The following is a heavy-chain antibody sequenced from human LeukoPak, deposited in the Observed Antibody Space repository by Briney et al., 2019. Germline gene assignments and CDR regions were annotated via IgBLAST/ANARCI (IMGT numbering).Heavy chain of an antibody. CDR3: ARGGNYWPQWWFDP. V-gene: IGHV4-61*10. CDR1: GGSITSGTKY. Sequence: SSETLSLTCTVSGGSITSGTKYWNWIRQPAGKGLEWIGYIYYTGSTSYNPSLKSRVTMSLDASKNQFSLELNSVTPADTAVYYCARGGNYWPQWWFDPWGRGTLVSVSS. D-gene: IGHD1-26*01. CDR2: IYYTGST. J-gene: IGHJ5*02.